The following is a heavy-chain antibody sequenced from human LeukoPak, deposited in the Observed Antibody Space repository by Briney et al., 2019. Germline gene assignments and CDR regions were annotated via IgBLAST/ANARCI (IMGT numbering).Heavy chain of an antibody. CDR2: MNPNSGNT. Sequence: ASVKVSCKASGYTFTSYDINWVRQATGQGLEWMGWMNPNSGNTGYAQKFQGRVTMTRNTSISTAYMELSSLRSEDTAVYYCARSLGYCSGGSCYYLLWGRGTLVTVSS. J-gene: IGHJ4*02. V-gene: IGHV1-8*01. D-gene: IGHD2-15*01. CDR3: ARSLGYCSGGSCYYLL. CDR1: GYTFTSYD.